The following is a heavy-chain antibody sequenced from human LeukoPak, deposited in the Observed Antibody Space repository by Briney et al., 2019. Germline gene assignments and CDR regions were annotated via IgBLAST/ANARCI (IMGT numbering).Heavy chain of an antibody. CDR1: GYTFTSYD. CDR2: MNPNSGNT. CDR3: ASYSGYAQ. D-gene: IGHD5-12*01. J-gene: IGHJ4*02. Sequence: KPGASVKVSCKASGYTFTSYDVNWVRQATGQGLEWMGWMNPNSGNTGYAQKFQGRVTISRNTSITTAYMELSGLTPEDTAVYYCASYSGYAQWGQGTLVTVSS. V-gene: IGHV1-8*03.